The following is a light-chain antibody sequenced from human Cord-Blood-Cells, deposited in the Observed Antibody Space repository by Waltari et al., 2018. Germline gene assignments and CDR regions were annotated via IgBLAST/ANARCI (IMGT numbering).Light chain of an antibody. CDR2: GAS. CDR3: QQYGSSPFT. Sequence: ELVLTQSPGTLSLSPGERATLPCRASQSVSSNYLTWYQQKPGQAPRLLIYGASSMDTGIPDRFSGSGSGTDFTLTISRLEPEDFAVYYCQQYGSSPFTFGPGTKVDIK. J-gene: IGKJ3*01. CDR1: QSVSSNY. V-gene: IGKV3-20*01.